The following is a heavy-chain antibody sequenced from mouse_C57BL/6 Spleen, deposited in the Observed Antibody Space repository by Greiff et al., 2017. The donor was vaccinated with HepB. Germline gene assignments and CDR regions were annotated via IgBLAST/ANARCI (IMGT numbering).Heavy chain of an antibody. CDR3: AISSLTMVTTPWYFDV. CDR2: IDPSDSYT. Sequence: QVQLQQPGAELVMPGASVKLSCKASGYTFTSYWMHWVKQRPGQGLEWIGEIDPSDSYTNYNQKFKGKSTLTVDKSSSTAYMQLRSMTSEDSAVYYCAISSLTMVTTPWYFDVWGTGTTVTVSS. CDR1: GYTFTSYW. D-gene: IGHD2-2*01. V-gene: IGHV1-69*01. J-gene: IGHJ1*03.